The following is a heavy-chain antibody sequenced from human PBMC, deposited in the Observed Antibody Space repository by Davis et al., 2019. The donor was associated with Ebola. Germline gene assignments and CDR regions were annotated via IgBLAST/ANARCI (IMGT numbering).Heavy chain of an antibody. CDR2: ISSSSSYI. CDR3: ASYDILTGYRFDP. Sequence: GGSLRLSCAASGFTFSSYAMSWVRQAPGKGLEWVSSISSSSSYIYYADSVKGRFTISRDNAKNSLYLQMNSLRAEDTAVYYCASYDILTGYRFDPWGQGTLVTVSS. J-gene: IGHJ5*02. D-gene: IGHD3-9*01. V-gene: IGHV3-21*01. CDR1: GFTFSSYA.